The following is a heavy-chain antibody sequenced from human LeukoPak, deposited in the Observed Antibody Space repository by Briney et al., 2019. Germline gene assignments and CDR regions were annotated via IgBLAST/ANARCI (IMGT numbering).Heavy chain of an antibody. CDR3: ASARGSGNYYSPNDY. D-gene: IGHD3-10*01. J-gene: IGHJ4*02. V-gene: IGHV3-30-3*01. Sequence: GRSLRLSCAASGFTFSSYAMHWVRQAPGKGLEWVAVISYDGSNKYYAGSVKGRFTISRDNSKNTLHLQMNSLRPEDTAVYYCASARGSGNYYSPNDYWGQGTLVTVSS. CDR1: GFTFSSYA. CDR2: ISYDGSNK.